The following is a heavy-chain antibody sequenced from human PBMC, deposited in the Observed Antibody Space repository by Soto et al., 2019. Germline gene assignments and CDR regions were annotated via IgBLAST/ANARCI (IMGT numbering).Heavy chain of an antibody. CDR3: AHRVTYYYDSSGYYWFDP. CDR1: GFSLSTSGVG. J-gene: IGHJ5*02. V-gene: IGHV2-5*01. Sequence: GSGPTLVNPTQTLTLTCTFSGFSLSTSGVGVGWIRQPPGKALEWLALIYWNDDKRYSPSLKSRLTITKDTSKNQVVLTMTNMDPVDTATYYCAHRVTYYYDSSGYYWFDPWGQGTLVTVPS. D-gene: IGHD3-22*01. CDR2: IYWNDDK.